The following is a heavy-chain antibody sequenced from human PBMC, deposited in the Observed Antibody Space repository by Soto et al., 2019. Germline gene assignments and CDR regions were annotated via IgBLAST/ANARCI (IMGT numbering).Heavy chain of an antibody. J-gene: IGHJ4*02. CDR3: ARRWGTTFDY. D-gene: IGHD3-16*01. CDR1: GGSISSYY. V-gene: IGHV4-59*08. CDR2: IYYSGST. Sequence: QVQLQESGPGLVKPSETLSLTCTVSGGSISSYYWSWIRQPPGKGLEWIGYIYYSGSTNYNPSLKSRVTISVDTSKNQFSLKLSSVTAADMAVYHCARRWGTTFDYWGQGTLVTVSS.